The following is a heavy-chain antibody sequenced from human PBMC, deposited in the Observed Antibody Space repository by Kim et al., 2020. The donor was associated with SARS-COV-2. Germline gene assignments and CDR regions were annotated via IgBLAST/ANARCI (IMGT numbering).Heavy chain of an antibody. D-gene: IGHD3-16*01. V-gene: IGHV1-18*01. CDR3: VRGTWGDINDY. Sequence: ASVKVSCKASGHTFSSYGISWVRQAPGQGLEWMGWINTKEGNTKYALKFQDRVTMTTDSSTSTAYMELRSLNSDDTAVYYCVRGTWGDINDYWGQGTLVTVSS. CDR2: INTKEGNT. CDR1: GHTFSSYG. J-gene: IGHJ4*02.